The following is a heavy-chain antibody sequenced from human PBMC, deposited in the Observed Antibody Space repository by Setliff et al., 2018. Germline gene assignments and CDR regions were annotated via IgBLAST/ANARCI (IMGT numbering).Heavy chain of an antibody. D-gene: IGHD2-2*01. CDR3: ARGRMRGSCSGPSCTYDPFDI. Sequence: PSETLSLTCAVYGGSFSTYFWSWIRQPPGKGLEWIGEISHSGSANYNPSLRSRVTISVDTSKNQFSLILRSVTAADTAVYYCARGRMRGSCSGPSCTYDPFDIWGQGTMVTVSS. J-gene: IGHJ3*02. CDR2: ISHSGSA. V-gene: IGHV4-34*01. CDR1: GGSFSTYF.